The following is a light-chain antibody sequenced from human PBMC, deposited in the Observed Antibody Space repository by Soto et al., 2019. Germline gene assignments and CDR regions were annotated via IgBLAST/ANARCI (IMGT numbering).Light chain of an antibody. J-gene: IGKJ1*01. Sequence: IVLTQSPVTLSLSPGERATLSCRASQSVSNYLAWYQHKPGQAPRLLIYDASNRATGIPARFSGSGSGTDFTLTISSLEPEDFAVYFCQHYGAPPRPFGQGTKVEMK. V-gene: IGKV3-11*01. CDR2: DAS. CDR3: QHYGAPPRP. CDR1: QSVSNY.